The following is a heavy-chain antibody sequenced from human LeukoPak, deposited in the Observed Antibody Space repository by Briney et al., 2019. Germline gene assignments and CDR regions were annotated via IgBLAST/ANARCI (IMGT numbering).Heavy chain of an antibody. D-gene: IGHD3-10*01. CDR1: GGSISSGGYY. V-gene: IGHV4-61*08. J-gene: IGHJ6*02. CDR2: IYYSGST. Sequence: PSQTLSLTCAVSGGSISSGGYYWSWIRQPPGKGLEWIGYIYYSGSTNYNPSLKSRVTISVDTSKNQFSLKLSSVTAADTAVYYCARDRHYLGMDVWGQGTTVTVSS. CDR3: ARDRHYLGMDV.